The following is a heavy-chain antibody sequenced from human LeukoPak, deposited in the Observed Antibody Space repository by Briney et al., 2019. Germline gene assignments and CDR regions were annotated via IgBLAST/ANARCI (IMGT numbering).Heavy chain of an antibody. CDR2: ISYDGSTK. V-gene: IGHV3-30*18. Sequence: PGGSLRLSCAASGFTFSSYGMHWVRQAPGKGLEWVAVISYDGSTKIYADSVKGRFTISRDNSKNTLYLQMNSLRAEDTAVYYCAKIDYYMDVWGKGTTVTVSS. CDR1: GFTFSSYG. CDR3: AKIDYYMDV. J-gene: IGHJ6*03.